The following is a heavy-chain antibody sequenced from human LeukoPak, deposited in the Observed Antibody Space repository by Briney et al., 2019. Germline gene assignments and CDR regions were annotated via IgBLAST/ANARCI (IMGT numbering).Heavy chain of an antibody. J-gene: IGHJ4*02. CDR3: ARVLTGVIRRDGYNSGVDY. V-gene: IGHV1-2*06. CDR1: GYTFTCYY. Sequence: ASVKVSFKASGYTFTCYYMHWVRQAPGQGLEWMGRINPNSGGTNYAQKFQGRVTMTRDTSISTAYMELSRLRSDDTAVYYCARVLTGVIRRDGYNSGVDYWGQGTLVTVSS. CDR2: INPNSGGT. D-gene: IGHD5-24*01.